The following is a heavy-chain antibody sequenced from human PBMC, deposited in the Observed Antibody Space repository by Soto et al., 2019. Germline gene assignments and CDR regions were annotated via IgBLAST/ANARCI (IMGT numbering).Heavy chain of an antibody. Sequence: GGSLRLSCSASGFTFSSYAMSWVRQAPGKGLEWVSAIRGDGGATYSEDSVKGRFTISRDNAKNTLYLQLNSLRAEDTATYSCAKCHTFYGYSRASSGFDCWGRGALVTVSS. D-gene: IGHD3-16*01. CDR2: IRGDGGAT. CDR1: GFTFSSYA. V-gene: IGHV3-23*01. J-gene: IGHJ4*02. CDR3: AKCHTFYGYSRASSGFDC.